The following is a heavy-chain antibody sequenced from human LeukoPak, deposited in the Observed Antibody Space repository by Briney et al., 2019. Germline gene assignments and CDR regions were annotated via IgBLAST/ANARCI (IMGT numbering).Heavy chain of an antibody. J-gene: IGHJ3*02. D-gene: IGHD3-10*01. Sequence: PGGSLRLSCAASGFTFSSYTMNWVRQAPGKGLEWISYISGHTITYADSVKGRFTISRDNAENSLYLQMNSLRDEDTAVYCCARDVGYAFDIWGQGTVVTASS. CDR3: ARDVGYAFDI. V-gene: IGHV3-48*02. CDR2: ISGHTI. CDR1: GFTFSSYT.